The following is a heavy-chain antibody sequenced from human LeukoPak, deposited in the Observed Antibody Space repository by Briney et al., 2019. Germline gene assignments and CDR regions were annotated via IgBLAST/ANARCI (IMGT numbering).Heavy chain of an antibody. CDR2: IYHSGST. CDR1: GGSISSGGYY. J-gene: IGHJ4*02. Sequence: PSQTLSLTCTVSGGSISSGGYYWSWIRQPPGKGLEWIGYIYHSGSTYYNPSLKSRVTISVDRSKNQFSLKLSSVTAADTAVYYCARGNLLRSVTFDYWGQGTLVTVSS. V-gene: IGHV4-30-2*01. D-gene: IGHD2-15*01. CDR3: ARGNLLRSVTFDY.